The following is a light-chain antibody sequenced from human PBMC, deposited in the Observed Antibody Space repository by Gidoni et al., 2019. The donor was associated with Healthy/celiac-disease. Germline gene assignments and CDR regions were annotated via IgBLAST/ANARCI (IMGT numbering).Light chain of an antibody. CDR1: SSNIGSNY. J-gene: IGLJ3*02. V-gene: IGLV1-47*01. CDR2: RNN. Sequence: QSVLTQPPSASGTPGQRVTIPCPGSSSNIGSNYVYWYQQLPGTAPKLLIHRNNPRPSGVPDRFSGSKSGTSASLAISGLRSEDEADYYCAAWDDSLSGPVFGGGTKLTVL. CDR3: AAWDDSLSGPV.